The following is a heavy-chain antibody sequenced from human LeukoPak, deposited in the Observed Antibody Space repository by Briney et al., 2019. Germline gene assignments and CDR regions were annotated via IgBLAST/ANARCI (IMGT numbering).Heavy chain of an antibody. CDR3: VRESYDHSHLDAFDI. D-gene: IGHD4-11*01. CDR1: GYTFIRDE. V-gene: IGHV1-8*01. J-gene: IGHJ3*02. Sequence: GASVKVSCKASGYTFIRDEINWVRQATGQGLEWMGWMNPNSGNTGYAQKFQGRVTMTRNTSISTAYMEMNRLRYEDTAVYYWVRESYDHSHLDAFDIWGQGTMVTVSP. CDR2: MNPNSGNT.